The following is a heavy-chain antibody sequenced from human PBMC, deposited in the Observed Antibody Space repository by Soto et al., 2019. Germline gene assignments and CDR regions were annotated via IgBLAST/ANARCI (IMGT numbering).Heavy chain of an antibody. CDR2: INPGPNSA. Sequence: GXSVKGSCRASDDRLSSHFIHLGRQAPGESLQWMGIINPGPNSASYAQEFQGRLRLTSDMSSRTIFMHLSSLRSDDTGVYYCAGAPSRVSLLVPPYWGQGTLVTVSS. CDR1: DDRLSSHF. V-gene: IGHV1-46*01. CDR3: AGAPSRVSLLVPPY. J-gene: IGHJ1*01. D-gene: IGHD2-2*01.